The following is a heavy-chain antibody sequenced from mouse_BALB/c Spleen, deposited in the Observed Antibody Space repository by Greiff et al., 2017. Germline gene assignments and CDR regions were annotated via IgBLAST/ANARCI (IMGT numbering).Heavy chain of an antibody. J-gene: IGHJ4*01. CDR1: GYTFTDYE. CDR2: IDPETGGT. V-gene: IGHV1-15*01. CDR3: TREAMDY. Sequence: VQLQQSGAELVRPGASVTLSCKASGYTFTDYEMHWVKQTPVHGLEWIGAIDPETGGTAYNQKFKGKATLTADKSSSTAYMELRSLTSEDSAVYYCTREAMDYWGQGTSVTVSS.